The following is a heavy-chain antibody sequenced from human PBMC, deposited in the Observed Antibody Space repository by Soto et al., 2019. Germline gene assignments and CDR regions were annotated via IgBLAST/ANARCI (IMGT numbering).Heavy chain of an antibody. CDR3: ASVAKGYYFDY. Sequence: SETLSLTCAVSGGSISSSNWWSWVRQPPGKGLEWIGEIYHSGSTNYNPSLKSRVTISVDTSKNQFSLKLSSVTAADTAVYYCASVAKGYYFDYWGQGTLVTVSS. D-gene: IGHD5-12*01. CDR1: GGSISSSNW. CDR2: IYHSGST. V-gene: IGHV4-4*02. J-gene: IGHJ4*02.